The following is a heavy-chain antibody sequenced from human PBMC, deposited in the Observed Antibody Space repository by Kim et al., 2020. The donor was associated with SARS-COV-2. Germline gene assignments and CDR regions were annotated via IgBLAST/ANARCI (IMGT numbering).Heavy chain of an antibody. D-gene: IGHD4-17*01. Sequence: VKRRFTISRDDSKNPLYLQMNSLKTEDTAVYYCTTDLATVVTLGSDAFDIWGQGTMVTVSS. J-gene: IGHJ3*02. V-gene: IGHV3-15*01. CDR3: TTDLATVVTLGSDAFDI.